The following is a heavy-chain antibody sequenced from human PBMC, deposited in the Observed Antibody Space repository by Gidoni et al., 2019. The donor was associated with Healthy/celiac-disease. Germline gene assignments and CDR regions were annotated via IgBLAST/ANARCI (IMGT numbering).Heavy chain of an antibody. J-gene: IGHJ3*02. D-gene: IGHD2-21*02. CDR3: ARPLAYCGGDCYFNDAFDI. Sequence: QVQLVQSGAEVKKPGSSVKVSCKASGGTFSSYAISWVRQAPGQGLEWMGGIIPIFGTANYSQKFQGRVTITADESTSTAYMELSSLRSEDTAVYYCARPLAYCGGDCYFNDAFDIWGQGTMVTVSS. CDR2: IIPIFGTA. V-gene: IGHV1-69*01. CDR1: GGTFSSYA.